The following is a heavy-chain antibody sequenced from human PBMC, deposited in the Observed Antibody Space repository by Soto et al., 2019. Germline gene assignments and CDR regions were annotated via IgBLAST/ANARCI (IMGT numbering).Heavy chain of an antibody. Sequence: EVQLLESGGGLVQPGGSLGLSFAASGFTFSSFAMSWVGQAPGKGLEWVSAIGSRGDSTYYADSVKGRFTISRDNSKNTLYLQMNSLRAEDTAVYYCAKDLIYGYNSGRPFDSWGQGTLVTVSS. D-gene: IGHD6-19*01. CDR1: GFTFSSFA. CDR3: AKDLIYGYNSGRPFDS. CDR2: IGSRGDST. J-gene: IGHJ4*02. V-gene: IGHV3-23*01.